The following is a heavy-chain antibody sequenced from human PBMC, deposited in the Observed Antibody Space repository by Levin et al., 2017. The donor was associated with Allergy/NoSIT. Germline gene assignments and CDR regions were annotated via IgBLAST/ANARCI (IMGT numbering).Heavy chain of an antibody. CDR2: MYPGSST. J-gene: IGHJ6*03. CDR1: GFSVSSNY. D-gene: IGHD4-11*01. V-gene: IGHV3-66*01. CDR3: ARVVYGRGATVYTYYYMDV. Sequence: GGSLRLSCAASGFSVSSNYMSWVRQPPGKGLEWVSVMYPGSSTYNADSVKGRFTISRDTSKNKLFLQMNNLRAEDTAVYYCARVVYGRGATVYTYYYMDVWGKGTTVTVSS.